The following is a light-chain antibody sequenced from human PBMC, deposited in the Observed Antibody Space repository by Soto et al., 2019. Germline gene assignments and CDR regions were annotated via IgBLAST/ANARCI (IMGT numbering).Light chain of an antibody. CDR2: SAS. Sequence: IQRTQFQPSLSASLGDRVTITCRASQSICTYVNWFQQKSGKAPRLLLYSASILQSGVPSSFSGGGSGTDFTLTITNFQPDDVATYYCQQSYETPRTFGQGTKVDI. CDR3: QQSYETPRT. J-gene: IGKJ1*01. V-gene: IGKV1-39*01. CDR1: QSICTY.